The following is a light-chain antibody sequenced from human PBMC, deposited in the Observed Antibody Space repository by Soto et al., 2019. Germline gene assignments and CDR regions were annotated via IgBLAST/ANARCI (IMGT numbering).Light chain of an antibody. CDR3: SSFAGSHSV. Sequence: QSVMTQPLSVSWSPGQSVTIACTGTSSDVGGYNYVSWFQQYPGKAPKLMIYDVFNRPSGVSNRFSGSKSGNTASLTISGLQAEEEADYYCSSFAGSHSVFGGGTKVTVL. CDR2: DVF. CDR1: SSDVGGYNY. J-gene: IGLJ2*01. V-gene: IGLV2-11*01.